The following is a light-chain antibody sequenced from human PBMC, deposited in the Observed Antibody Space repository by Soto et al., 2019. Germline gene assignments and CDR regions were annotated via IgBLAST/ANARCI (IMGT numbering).Light chain of an antibody. CDR3: CSYAGSNNFPYV. J-gene: IGLJ1*01. CDR2: EVS. Sequence: QCVLTQPPSGSGSPGQSVAISCTGTSSDVGGYNYVSWYQQHPGKAPKLMIYEVSKRPSGVPDRFSGSKSGNTASLTVSGLQAEDEADYYCCSYAGSNNFPYVFGTGTKVTVL. V-gene: IGLV2-8*01. CDR1: SSDVGGYNY.